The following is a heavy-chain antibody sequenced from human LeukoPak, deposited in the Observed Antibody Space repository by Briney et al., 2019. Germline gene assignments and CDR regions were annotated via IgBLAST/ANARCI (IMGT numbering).Heavy chain of an antibody. J-gene: IGHJ6*02. Sequence: GGSLRLSCAASGFTFSDYNMNWVRQAPRKGLEWVSYITDRGNTIHYADSVKGRFTISRDNAKNSLYLQMNSLRAEDTAVYYCARSIGLTGGGVDVWGQGTTVTVSS. V-gene: IGHV3-11*01. D-gene: IGHD3-9*01. CDR1: GFTFSDYN. CDR3: ARSIGLTGGGVDV. CDR2: ITDRGNTI.